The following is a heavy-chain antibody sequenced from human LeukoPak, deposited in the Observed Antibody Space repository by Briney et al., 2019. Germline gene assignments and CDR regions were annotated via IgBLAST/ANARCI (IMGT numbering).Heavy chain of an antibody. CDR2: ISSSSSTI. V-gene: IGHV3-48*01. D-gene: IGHD3-10*01. J-gene: IGHJ3*02. CDR3: ARPSVVLWFGELLSLGAFDI. CDR1: GFTSSSYS. Sequence: GGSLRLSCAASGFTSSSYSMNWVRQAPGKGLEWVSYISSSSSTIYYADSVKGRFTISRDNAKNSLYLQMNSLRAEDTAVYYRARPSVVLWFGELLSLGAFDIWGQGTMVTASS.